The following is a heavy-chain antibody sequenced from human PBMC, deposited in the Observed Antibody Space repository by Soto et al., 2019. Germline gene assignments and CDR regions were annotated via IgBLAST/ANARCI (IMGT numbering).Heavy chain of an antibody. CDR3: ASPRQGNYDFLSGYYALDY. CDR1: GASISSSRSY. J-gene: IGHJ4*02. Sequence: APLSLTCTVSGASISSSRSYWGWVRQPPGKGLEWIVSFYYTGGTYSTYYNPSLKSRVTISVDTSKSQFSLNLRSVTAADTAVYYCASPRQGNYDFLSGYYALDYWGQGTLVTVSS. V-gene: IGHV4-39*01. D-gene: IGHD3-3*01. CDR2: FYYTGGT.